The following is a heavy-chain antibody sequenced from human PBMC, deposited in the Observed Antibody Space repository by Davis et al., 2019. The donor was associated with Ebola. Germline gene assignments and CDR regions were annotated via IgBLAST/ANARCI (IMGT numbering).Heavy chain of an antibody. Sequence: GGSLRLSCAASGFTFSSYAMNWVRQAPGKGLEWVSAISGSGGSTYYADSVKGRFTISRDNSKNTLYLQMNSLRAEDTAVYYCAKDQGGSLGQPYYYYGMDVWGQGTTVTVSS. V-gene: IGHV3-23*01. CDR3: AKDQGGSLGQPYYYYGMDV. CDR2: ISGSGGST. CDR1: GFTFSSYA. J-gene: IGHJ6*02. D-gene: IGHD3-10*01.